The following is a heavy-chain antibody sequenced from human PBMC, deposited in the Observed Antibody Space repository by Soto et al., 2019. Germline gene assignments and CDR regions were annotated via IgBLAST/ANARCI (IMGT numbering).Heavy chain of an antibody. V-gene: IGHV4-4*02. CDR2: FYHSGRS. J-gene: IGHJ6*02. CDR3: ARDPGSHDFWGGMDV. D-gene: IGHD3-3*01. CDR1: GVSINSNNW. Sequence: PSETLSLTCVVSGVSINSNNWWSWVRQSPGKGLEWIGHFYHSGRSNYNPSLRSRVSISVDKFKNQFSLKLSSVTAADTAVYYCARDPGSHDFWGGMDVWGQGTTVTVSS.